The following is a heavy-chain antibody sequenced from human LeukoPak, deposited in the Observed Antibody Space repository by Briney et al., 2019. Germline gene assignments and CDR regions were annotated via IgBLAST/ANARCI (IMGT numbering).Heavy chain of an antibody. V-gene: IGHV1-18*01. Sequence: ASVKVSCKASGYTFTSYGISWVRQAPGQGLEWMGWISAYNGNTNYAQKLQGRATMTTDTSTSTAYMELRSLRSDDTAVYYCARADPYYPTAHNFDYWGQGTLVTVSS. J-gene: IGHJ4*02. D-gene: IGHD3-10*01. CDR3: ARADPYYPTAHNFDY. CDR2: ISAYNGNT. CDR1: GYTFTSYG.